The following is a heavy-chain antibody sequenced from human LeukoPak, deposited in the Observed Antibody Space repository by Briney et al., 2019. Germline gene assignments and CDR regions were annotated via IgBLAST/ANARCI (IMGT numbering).Heavy chain of an antibody. CDR2: INHSGST. CDR3: ARALATTTSPDAFDI. J-gene: IGHJ3*02. CDR1: VGSFRGYY. Sequence: PTETLSLTCAVHVGSFRGYYGGWIRRPPGRGLGWIGEINHSGSTNYNPSLKSRVTISVDTSKNQFSMKLSSVTAADTAVYYCARALATTTSPDAFDIWGQGTMVTVSS. D-gene: IGHD1-26*01. V-gene: IGHV4-34*01.